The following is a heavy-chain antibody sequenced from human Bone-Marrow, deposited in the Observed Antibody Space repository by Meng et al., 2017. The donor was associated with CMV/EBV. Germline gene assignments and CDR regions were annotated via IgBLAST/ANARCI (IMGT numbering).Heavy chain of an antibody. Sequence: ASVKVSCKASGYTFTGYYMHWVRQAPGQGLEWMGWINPNSGGTNYAQKFQGRVTMTRDTSISTAYMELSRLRSDDTAVYYCARYEYSSSSVDYWGQGTLVTVSS. J-gene: IGHJ4*02. V-gene: IGHV1-2*02. D-gene: IGHD6-6*01. CDR1: GYTFTGYY. CDR2: INPNSGGT. CDR3: ARYEYSSSSVDY.